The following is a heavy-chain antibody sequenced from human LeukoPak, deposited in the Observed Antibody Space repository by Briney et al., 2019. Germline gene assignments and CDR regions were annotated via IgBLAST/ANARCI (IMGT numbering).Heavy chain of an antibody. Sequence: GGSLRLSCAASGFTFSSYWMSWVRQAPGKGLEWVANIKQDGSEKYYVDSVKGRFTISRDNAKNSLYLQMNSLRAEDTAVYYCASGKKVDILTLGVFDYWGQGTLVTVSS. CDR2: IKQDGSEK. J-gene: IGHJ4*02. CDR3: ASGKKVDILTLGVFDY. CDR1: GFTFSSYW. V-gene: IGHV3-7*01. D-gene: IGHD3-9*01.